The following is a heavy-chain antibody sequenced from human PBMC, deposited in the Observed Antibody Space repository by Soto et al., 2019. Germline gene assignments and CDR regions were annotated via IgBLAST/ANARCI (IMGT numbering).Heavy chain of an antibody. CDR3: ARDRRLYQYSSSSGGFYYYYGMDV. CDR1: GLTFSSYA. J-gene: IGHJ6*02. Sequence: GGSLRLSCAASGLTFSSYAMHWVRQAPGKGLEWVAVISYDGSNKYYADSVKGRFTISRDNSKNTLYLQMNSLRAEDTAVYYCARDRRLYQYSSSSGGFYYYYGMDVWGQGTTVTVSS. CDR2: ISYDGSNK. D-gene: IGHD6-6*01. V-gene: IGHV3-30-3*01.